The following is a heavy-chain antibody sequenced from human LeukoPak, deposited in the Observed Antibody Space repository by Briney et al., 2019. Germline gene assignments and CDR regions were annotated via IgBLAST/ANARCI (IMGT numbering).Heavy chain of an antibody. V-gene: IGHV3-30-3*01. D-gene: IGHD1-26*01. CDR3: ARVVGAKEFDY. Sequence: GGSLRLSCAASGFTFSSYAMHWVRQAPGKGLEWVAVISYDGSNKYYADSVKGRFTISRDNSKNTLYLQMNSLRAEDTAVYYCARVVGAKEFDYWGQGTLVTVSS. CDR1: GFTFSSYA. J-gene: IGHJ4*02. CDR2: ISYDGSNK.